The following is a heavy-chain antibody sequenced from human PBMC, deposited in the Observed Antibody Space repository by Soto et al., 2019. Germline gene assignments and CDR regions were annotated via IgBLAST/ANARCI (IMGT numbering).Heavy chain of an antibody. CDR2: IYTSGST. CDR1: GGSFSGYY. V-gene: IGHV4-4*07. CDR3: ARDLGIAAAGNWFDP. Sequence: TSETLSLTCAVYGGSFSGYYWSWIRQPAGKGLEWIGRIYTSGSTNYNPSLKSRVTMSVDTSKNQFSLKLSSVTAADTAVYYCARDLGIAAAGNWFDPWGQGTLVTVSS. D-gene: IGHD6-13*01. J-gene: IGHJ5*02.